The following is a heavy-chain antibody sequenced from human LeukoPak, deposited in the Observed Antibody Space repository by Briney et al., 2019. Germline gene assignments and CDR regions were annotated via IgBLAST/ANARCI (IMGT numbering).Heavy chain of an antibody. D-gene: IGHD6-6*01. J-gene: IGHJ4*02. CDR3: ARDRDEYSSSSILVF. Sequence: SVKVSCKASGGTFSIDAISWGRQAPGQGLEWMGGIIPIFGTANYAQKFQGRVTITADESTSTAYMELSSLRSEDTALYYCARDRDEYSSSSILVFCGQGTLVTVSS. CDR1: GGTFSIDA. V-gene: IGHV1-69*13. CDR2: IIPIFGTA.